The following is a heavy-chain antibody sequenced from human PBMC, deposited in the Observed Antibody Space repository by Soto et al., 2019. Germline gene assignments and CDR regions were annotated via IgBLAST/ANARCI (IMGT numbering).Heavy chain of an antibody. D-gene: IGHD2-2*01. CDR1: GGSISSSY. CDR3: ARCYDYVDY. V-gene: IGHV4-59*01. Sequence: QVQLQESGPGLVKPSETLSLTCTVSGGSISSSYWSWIRPPPGKGLEWIGYIYYSGSTNYNHSLKSRVNKSVDTSKNQFSLKLSSVTASDTSVYYCARCYDYVDYWGQGTLVTVSS. J-gene: IGHJ4*02. CDR2: IYYSGST.